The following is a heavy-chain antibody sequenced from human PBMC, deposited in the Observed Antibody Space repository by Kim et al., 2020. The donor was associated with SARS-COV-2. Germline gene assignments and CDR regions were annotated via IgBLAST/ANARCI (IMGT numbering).Heavy chain of an antibody. D-gene: IGHD6-13*01. V-gene: IGHV4-4*07. CDR3: ASEPVYSGSWSFDC. Sequence: TTLKSRVTMSVDTSKNQFSMKLSSVAAADTAVYYCASEPVYSGSWSFDCWGQGTLVTVSS. J-gene: IGHJ4*02.